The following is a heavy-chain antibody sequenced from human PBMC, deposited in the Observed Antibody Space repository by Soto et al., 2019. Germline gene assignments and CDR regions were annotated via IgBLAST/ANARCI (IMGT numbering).Heavy chain of an antibody. CDR1: GYTFTSYA. CDR2: INAGNGNT. Sequence: QVQLVQSGAEEKKPGASVKVSCKASGYTFTSYAMHWVRQAPGQRLEWMAWINAGNGNTKYSQKFQGRFAITRDTSASSTYRELGSLRSEDTAVYYSARGANWVYIWGQGTTMTVSS. D-gene: IGHD7-27*01. V-gene: IGHV1-3*05. J-gene: IGHJ3*02. CDR3: ARGANWVYI.